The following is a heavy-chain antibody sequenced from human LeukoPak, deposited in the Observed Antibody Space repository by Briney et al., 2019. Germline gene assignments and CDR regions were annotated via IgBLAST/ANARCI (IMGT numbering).Heavy chain of an antibody. J-gene: IGHJ4*02. CDR1: GFTFSSYA. CDR2: ISGSGGGT. V-gene: IGHV3-23*01. CDR3: AKSPDYGDYEL. Sequence: GGSLRLSCAASGFTFSSYAMSWVRQAPGKGLEWVSAISGSGGGTYYADSVKGRFTISRDNSKNTLYLQMNSLRAEDTAVYYCAKSPDYGDYELWGQGTLVTVSS. D-gene: IGHD4-17*01.